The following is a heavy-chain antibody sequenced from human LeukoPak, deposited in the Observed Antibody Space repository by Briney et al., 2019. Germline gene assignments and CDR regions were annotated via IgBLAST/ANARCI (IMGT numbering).Heavy chain of an antibody. CDR2: IYHSGST. V-gene: IGHV4-4*02. J-gene: IGHJ3*02. Sequence: SETLSLTCAVSGGSISSSNWRSWVRQPPGKGLEWIGEIYHSGSTNYNPSLKSRVTISVDKSKNQFSLKLSSATAADTAVYYCARDRTMVRGHNAFDIWGQGTMVTVSS. CDR1: GGSISSSNW. D-gene: IGHD3-10*01. CDR3: ARDRTMVRGHNAFDI.